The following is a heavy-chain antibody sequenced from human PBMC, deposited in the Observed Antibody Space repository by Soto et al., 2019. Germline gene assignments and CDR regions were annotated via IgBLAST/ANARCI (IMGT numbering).Heavy chain of an antibody. J-gene: IGHJ5*02. CDR3: ARDSTKRKNWFDP. Sequence: PSETLSLTCTVSGGSISSSSYYWGWIRQPPGKGLEWIGSIYYSGSTYYNPSLKSRVTISVDTSKNQSSLKLSSVTAADTAVYYCARDSTKRKNWFDPWGQGTLVTAPQ. CDR2: IYYSGST. D-gene: IGHD3-3*02. V-gene: IGHV4-39*02. CDR1: GGSISSSSYY.